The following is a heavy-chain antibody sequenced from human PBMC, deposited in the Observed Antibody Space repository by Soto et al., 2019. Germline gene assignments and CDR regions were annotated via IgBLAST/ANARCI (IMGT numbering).Heavy chain of an antibody. J-gene: IGHJ3*02. CDR2: TIPIFGTA. CDR1: GRTFSSYA. D-gene: IGHD3-22*01. Sequence: KVPSKASGRTFSSYALSWVRQAPGKGPEWMGTTIPIFGTARFAKKFQSTVTITANESTSTAYMELSSHKSADTAVYYCNYYDSSGPGDAFDIWGQGTMVTVSS. CDR3: NYYDSSGPGDAFDI. V-gene: IGHV1-69*15.